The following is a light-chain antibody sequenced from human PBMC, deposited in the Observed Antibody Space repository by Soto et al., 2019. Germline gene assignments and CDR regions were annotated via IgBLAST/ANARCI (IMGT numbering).Light chain of an antibody. V-gene: IGKV3-11*01. CDR1: QSLTRS. CDR3: QHRGNWPLT. CDR2: DAS. J-gene: IGKJ4*01. Sequence: EIVLTQSPATLSLSPGERATLSCRASQSLTRSLAWYQQKPGQAPRLLIYDASNRATGIPARFSGSGSGTDFTLTITSLEPEDFALYYCQHRGNWPLTFGGGTKVEIK.